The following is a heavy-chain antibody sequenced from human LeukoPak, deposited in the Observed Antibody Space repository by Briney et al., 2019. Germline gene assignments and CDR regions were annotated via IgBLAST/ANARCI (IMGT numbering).Heavy chain of an antibody. D-gene: IGHD1-26*01. V-gene: IGHV4-38-2*02. CDR1: GYSISSGYY. Sequence: PSETLSLTCTVSGYSISSGYYWGWIRQPPGMGLEWIGSIHYSARIYYNPSLKSRLTISPDTSKNQFSLKLTSVTAADTAVYYCTREVRSAWASFDPWGQGTLVIVSS. CDR3: TREVRSAWASFDP. CDR2: IHYSARI. J-gene: IGHJ5*02.